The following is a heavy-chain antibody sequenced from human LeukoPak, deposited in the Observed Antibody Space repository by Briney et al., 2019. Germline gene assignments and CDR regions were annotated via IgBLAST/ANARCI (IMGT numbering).Heavy chain of an antibody. CDR1: GFTSTNAW. D-gene: IGHD6-13*01. Sequence: GGSLRLSCAASGFTSTNAWMSWVRQAPGKGLEWVGRIKSKTDGGTIDYAAPVKGRFTISRDDSKNILYLQMNGLTTEDTAVYYCKRAGAGPDFWGQGTLVTVSS. J-gene: IGHJ4*02. V-gene: IGHV3-15*01. CDR3: KRAGAGPDF. CDR2: IKSKTDGGTI.